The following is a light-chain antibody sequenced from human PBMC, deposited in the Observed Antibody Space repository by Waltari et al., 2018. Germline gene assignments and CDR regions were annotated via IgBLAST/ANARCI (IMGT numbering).Light chain of an antibody. CDR3: YSTTDNNLGV. CDR1: MLPKKY. V-gene: IGLV3-27*01. J-gene: IGLJ1*01. Sequence: SSELTQPSSVSVSPGQTARITCSGDMLPKKYTRWFQQKPGQAPVLVLYQDSARPSGIPERFSGSSSGTTVTLTISGAQVEEEADYYCYSTTDNNLGVFGPGTRVTVL. CDR2: QDS.